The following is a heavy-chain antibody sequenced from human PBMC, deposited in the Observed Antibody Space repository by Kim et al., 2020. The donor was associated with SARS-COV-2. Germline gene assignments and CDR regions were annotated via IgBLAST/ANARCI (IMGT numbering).Heavy chain of an antibody. CDR2: INHSGST. CDR1: GGSFSGYY. Sequence: SETLSLTCAVYGGSFSGYYWSWIRQPPGKGLEWIGEINHSGSTNYNPSLKSRVTISVDTSKNQFSLKLSSVTAADTAVYYCARLNVIVVVSGFDPWGQGT. D-gene: IGHD3-22*01. J-gene: IGHJ5*02. CDR3: ARLNVIVVVSGFDP. V-gene: IGHV4-34*01.